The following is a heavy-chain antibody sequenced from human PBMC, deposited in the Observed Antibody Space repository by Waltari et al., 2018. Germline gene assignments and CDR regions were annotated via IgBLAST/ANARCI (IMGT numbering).Heavy chain of an antibody. J-gene: IGHJ4*02. CDR3: ARDKDGPGPSADY. CDR2: INNEGSGT. CDR1: GFTFSSYW. D-gene: IGHD3-10*01. Sequence: EVQLVESGGGLVQPGGSLRLSCAASGFTFSSYWMHWVRQAPGKGLVGVVSINNEGSGTWYADSVKGRFTISRDNAKNTLYLQMSSLKAEDTAAYYCARDKDGPGPSADYWGQGSLVTVSS. V-gene: IGHV3-74*01.